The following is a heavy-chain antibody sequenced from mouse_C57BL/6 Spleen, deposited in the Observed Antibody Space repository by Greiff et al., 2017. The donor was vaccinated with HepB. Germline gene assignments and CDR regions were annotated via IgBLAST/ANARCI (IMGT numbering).Heavy chain of an antibody. CDR1: GFTFSDYG. CDR3: ARGGTYAMDY. J-gene: IGHJ4*01. CDR2: ISSGSSTI. Sequence: EVMLVESGGGLVKPGGSLKLSCAASGFTFSDYGMHWVRQAPEKGLEWVAYISSGSSTIYYADTVKGRFTISRDNAKNTLFLQMTSLRSEDTAMYYCARGGTYAMDYWGQGTSVTVSS. V-gene: IGHV5-17*01.